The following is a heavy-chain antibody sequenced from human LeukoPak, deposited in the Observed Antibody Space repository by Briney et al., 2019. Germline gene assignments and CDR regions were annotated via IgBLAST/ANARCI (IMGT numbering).Heavy chain of an antibody. CDR2: IYYSGST. V-gene: IGHV4-59*08. D-gene: IGHD1-26*01. CDR1: GFTFSDYY. J-gene: IGHJ3*02. Sequence: PGGSLRLSCAASGFTFSDYYMSWIRQPPGKGLEWIGYIYYSGSTNYNPSLKSRVTISVDTSKNQFSLKLSSVTAGDTAVYYCARHQWVPAFDIWGQGTMVTVSS. CDR3: ARHQWVPAFDI.